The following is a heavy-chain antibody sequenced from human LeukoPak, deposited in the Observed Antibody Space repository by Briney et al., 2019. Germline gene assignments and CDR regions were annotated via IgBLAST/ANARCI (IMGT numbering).Heavy chain of an antibody. D-gene: IGHD3-10*01. CDR2: INPNSGGT. CDR3: ARAFIADHYGSGSYYKNPADY. J-gene: IGHJ4*02. V-gene: IGHV1-2*02. Sequence: GASVKVSCKASGYTFTGYYMHWVRQAPGQGLEWMGWINPNSGGTNYAQKFQGRGTMTRDTSISTAYMELSRLRSDDAAVYYCARAFIADHYGSGSYYKNPADYWGQGTLVTVSS. CDR1: GYTFTGYY.